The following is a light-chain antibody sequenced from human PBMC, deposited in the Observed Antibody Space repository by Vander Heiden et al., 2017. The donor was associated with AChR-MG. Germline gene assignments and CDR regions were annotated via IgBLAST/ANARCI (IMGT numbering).Light chain of an antibody. J-gene: IGLJ2*01. V-gene: IGLV1-40*01. CDR1: SSNIGASYD. CDR3: QSYASSRRRV. Sequence: QSVLPQPHPVSGAPRQSVTISCPGCSSNIGASYDVHWDQQLLGPAPILIIFGNSNRPSGLSDRCSGSKPGTSASLAIAGLKEEDEADYYCQSYASSRRRVFGVGTKLTVL. CDR2: GNS.